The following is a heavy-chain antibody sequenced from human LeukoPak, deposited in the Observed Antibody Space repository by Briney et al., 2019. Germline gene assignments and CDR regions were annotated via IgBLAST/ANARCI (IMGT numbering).Heavy chain of an antibody. Sequence: SSETLSLTCTVSGGSISSSSYYWGWIRQPPGKGPEWIGSIYYNGRTYYNPSLKSRLTISVDTSKNQFSLKLSSVTAADTAVYYCARHMCYYDSSDYQGYWGQGTLVTVSS. CDR1: GGSISSSSYY. J-gene: IGHJ4*02. CDR2: IYYNGRT. CDR3: ARHMCYYDSSDYQGY. D-gene: IGHD3-22*01. V-gene: IGHV4-39*01.